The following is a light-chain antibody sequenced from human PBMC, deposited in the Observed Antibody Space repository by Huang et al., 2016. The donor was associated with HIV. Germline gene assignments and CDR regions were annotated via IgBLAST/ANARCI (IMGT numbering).Light chain of an antibody. J-gene: IGKJ5*01. CDR3: LQYSRWPPVT. CDR2: GAS. V-gene: IGKV3D-15*01. Sequence: EMVMTQSPATLSASPGERATLSCRASQSVTTNLAWYQQKPGQGPRLLIYGASTRATGIPARFSGSGSGTEVTLTISSLQSEDFAVYYCLQYSRWPPVTFGQGTRLEI. CDR1: QSVTTN.